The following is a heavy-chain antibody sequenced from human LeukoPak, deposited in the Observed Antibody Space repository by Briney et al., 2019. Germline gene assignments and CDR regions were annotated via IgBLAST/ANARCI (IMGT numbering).Heavy chain of an antibody. Sequence: ASVKVSCKASGYTFTGYYIHWLRQAPAQGLEWMGWMNPNSGGTKYAQKLQGRVTMTRDTSISTAYMDLSRLRSHETAVYLCARDGPLGGAFDIWGQGTTVTVSS. V-gene: IGHV1-2*02. CDR1: GYTFTGYY. CDR2: MNPNSGGT. CDR3: ARDGPLGGAFDI. J-gene: IGHJ3*02. D-gene: IGHD3-16*01.